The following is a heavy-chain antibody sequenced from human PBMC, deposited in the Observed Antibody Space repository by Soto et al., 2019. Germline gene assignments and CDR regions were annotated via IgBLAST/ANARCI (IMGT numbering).Heavy chain of an antibody. Sequence: GALRLSCAASGFTFTSYGMHWVRQAPGKGLEWMALILHDGSAEYYADSVKGRFTSSRDNSKNTLYLQMNSLRAEDTAVYYCARSRDGYSFYFYYGMDGWGQGTTVTVSS. CDR2: ILHDGSAE. D-gene: IGHD4-4*01. J-gene: IGHJ6*02. V-gene: IGHV3-30*03. CDR1: GFTFTSYG. CDR3: ARSRDGYSFYFYYGMDG.